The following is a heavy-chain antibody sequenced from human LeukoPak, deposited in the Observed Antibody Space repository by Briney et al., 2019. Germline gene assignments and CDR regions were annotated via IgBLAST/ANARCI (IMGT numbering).Heavy chain of an antibody. CDR2: IYYSGSI. CDR1: GGSLSNYY. CDR3: ARVGVSGSYRYFDY. D-gene: IGHD1-26*01. J-gene: IGHJ4*02. Sequence: SETLSLTCTVSGGSLSNYYWSWIRQPPGKGLEWIGYIYYSGSINYNPSLKSRVTISVDMSKNQFSLQLSSVTAADTAVYYCARVGVSGSYRYFDYWGQGILVTVSS. V-gene: IGHV4-59*08.